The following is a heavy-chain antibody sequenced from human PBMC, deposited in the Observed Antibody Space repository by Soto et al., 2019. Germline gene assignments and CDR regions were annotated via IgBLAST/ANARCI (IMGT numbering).Heavy chain of an antibody. CDR2: ISYDGSNK. V-gene: IGHV3-30-3*02. CDR3: AKGQHXSRTSCYFCYYGTDA. D-gene: IGHD2-2*01. Sequence: HEARQDTGKGLEWVAVISYDGSNKYYADSVKGRLAISRDNSKNTLYLQMNSLRAEDTAVYYCAKGQHXSRTSCYFCYYGTDAWGQGTKVTVSS. J-gene: IGHJ6*02.